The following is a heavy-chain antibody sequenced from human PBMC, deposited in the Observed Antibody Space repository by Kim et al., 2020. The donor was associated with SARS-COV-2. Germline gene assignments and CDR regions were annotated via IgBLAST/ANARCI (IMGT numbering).Heavy chain of an antibody. CDR3: TRVPGTPLAFWDAFDI. Sequence: SVKGRFTISRADSKNTAYLQMTSLKTEDTAVYFCTRVPGTPLAFWDAFDIWGQGTMVTVSS. D-gene: IGHD1-1*01. J-gene: IGHJ3*02. V-gene: IGHV3-73*01.